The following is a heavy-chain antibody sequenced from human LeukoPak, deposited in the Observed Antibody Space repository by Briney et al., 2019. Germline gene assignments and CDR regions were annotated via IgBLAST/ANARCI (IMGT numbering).Heavy chain of an antibody. J-gene: IGHJ5*01. CDR1: GFTFSDYY. D-gene: IGHD5-24*01. CDR2: ISNRGYSI. Sequence: GGSLRLSCVASGFTFSDYYMTWIRQSPGKGLEWDSYISNRGYSIYYADAVRGRFTISRDNSKSSLYLQMNSLTVEDSAVYYCARDKRRYDSWGQGTLVTVSS. CDR3: ARDKRRYDS. V-gene: IGHV3-11*01.